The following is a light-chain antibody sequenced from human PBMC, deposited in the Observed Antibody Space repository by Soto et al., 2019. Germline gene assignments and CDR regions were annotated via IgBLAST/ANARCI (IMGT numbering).Light chain of an antibody. J-gene: IGKJ4*01. CDR2: DVF. Sequence: EIVLTQSPGTLSLSPGERATLSCRASQSVSSSYLAWYQQKPGQAPRFLIYDVFNRATGIPARFSGSGSGTDFTLTISSLEPEDFAVYYCLQDYSLPLTFGGVTKVEIK. CDR3: LQDYSLPLT. CDR1: QSVSSSY. V-gene: IGKV3-20*01.